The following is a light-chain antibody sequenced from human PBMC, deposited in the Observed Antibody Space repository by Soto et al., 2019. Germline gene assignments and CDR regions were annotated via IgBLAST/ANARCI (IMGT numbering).Light chain of an antibody. V-gene: IGLV3-21*04. Sequence: SYELTQPPSVSVAPGKTARITCGGNNIGSKSVHWYQQKPGQAPVLVIYYDSYRPSGIPERFSGSKSGNTATLTVSRVEAGDEADYYCQVWDSSSAVFGGGTKLPVI. CDR3: QVWDSSSAV. CDR1: NIGSKS. J-gene: IGLJ2*01. CDR2: YDS.